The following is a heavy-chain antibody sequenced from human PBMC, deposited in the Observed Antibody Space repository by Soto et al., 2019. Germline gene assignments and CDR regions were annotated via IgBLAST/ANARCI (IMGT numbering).Heavy chain of an antibody. J-gene: IGHJ5*02. V-gene: IGHV3-21*01. D-gene: IGHD3-3*01. CDR1: GFTFSSYS. CDR3: ARAERFLEWFNWFDP. CDR2: ISSSSSYI. Sequence: GGSLRLSCAASGFTFSSYSMNWVRQAPGKGLEWVSSISSSSSYIYYADSVKGRFTISRDNAKNSLYLQMNSLRAEDTAVYYCARAERFLEWFNWFDPWGQGTLVTGSS.